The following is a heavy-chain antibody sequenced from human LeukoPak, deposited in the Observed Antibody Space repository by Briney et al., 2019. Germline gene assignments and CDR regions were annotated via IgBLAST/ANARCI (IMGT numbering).Heavy chain of an antibody. CDR2: ISYDGSNK. V-gene: IGHV3-30*18. D-gene: IGHD6-13*01. CDR3: AKDLSYSSRSYGMDV. CDR1: GFTSSSYG. Sequence: PGGSLGLSCAASGFTSSSYGVHWVRQAPGKGLEWVAVISYDGSNKYYSDSVKGRFTISRDNSKNTLYLQMNSLRAEDTAVYYCAKDLSYSSRSYGMDVWGQGTTVTVSS. J-gene: IGHJ6*02.